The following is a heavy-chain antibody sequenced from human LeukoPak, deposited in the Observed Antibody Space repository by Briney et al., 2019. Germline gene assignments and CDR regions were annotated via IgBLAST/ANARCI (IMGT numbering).Heavy chain of an antibody. J-gene: IGHJ5*02. CDR3: AREITIFGVATSNWFDP. CDR1: GGTFSSYA. Sequence: ASVKVSCKASGGTFSSYAISWVRQAPGQGLEWMGGIIPIFGTANYAQKFQGRVTITADESTSTAYMELSSLRSEDTAVYYCAREITIFGVATSNWFDPWGQGTQVTVSS. CDR2: IIPIFGTA. D-gene: IGHD3-3*01. V-gene: IGHV1-69*01.